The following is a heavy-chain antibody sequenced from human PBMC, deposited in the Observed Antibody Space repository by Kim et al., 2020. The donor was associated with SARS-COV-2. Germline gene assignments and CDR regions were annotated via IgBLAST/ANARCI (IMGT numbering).Heavy chain of an antibody. Sequence: GGSLRLSCVTSGFTFSLHGMIWVRQAPGKGLEWVSYISPRSETMYYADTVKGRFTISRDDAKNSLFLQMNSLRDEDPGVYYCRRVRGPTVATMYFEKWGQGPLVRVSS. J-gene: IGHJ4*02. CDR1: GFTFSLHG. V-gene: IGHV3-48*02. D-gene: IGHD5-12*01. CDR3: RRVRGPTVATMYFEK. CDR2: ISPRSETM.